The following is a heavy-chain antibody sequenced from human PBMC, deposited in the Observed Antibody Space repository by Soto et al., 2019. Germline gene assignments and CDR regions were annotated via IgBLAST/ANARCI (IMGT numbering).Heavy chain of an antibody. CDR2: IRGVSDVI. CDR1: GFTFSSYS. Sequence: EVHLVESGGELVQPGGSLRLSCVASGFTFSSYSMNWVRQVPGKGLEWVSYIRGVSDVIYYADSVKGRFTISRDNAKNSLYLQMTVLRAEDTAVYYCVSDHTYAFDMWGQGTMVTVSS. CDR3: VSDHTYAFDM. V-gene: IGHV3-48*01. J-gene: IGHJ3*02.